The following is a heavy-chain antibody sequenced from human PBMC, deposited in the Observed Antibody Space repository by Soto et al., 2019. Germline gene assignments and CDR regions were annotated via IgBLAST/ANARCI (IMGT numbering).Heavy chain of an antibody. CDR3: ATNYGSGYRAFDY. D-gene: IGHD3-10*01. V-gene: IGHV1-69*02. CDR2: INPILSVS. Sequence: QVQLVQSGAEVQKPGSSVKVSCKASGDTFSFYSINWVRQAPGLGLEWMGRINPILSVSNYAQKFQGRVTITADKSTSTAYMELSSLRAEDTAMYYCATNYGSGYRAFDYWGPGALVTVSS. CDR1: GDTFSFYS. J-gene: IGHJ4*02.